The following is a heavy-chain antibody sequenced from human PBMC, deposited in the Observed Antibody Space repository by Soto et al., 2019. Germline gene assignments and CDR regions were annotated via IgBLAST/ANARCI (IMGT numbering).Heavy chain of an antibody. V-gene: IGHV1-18*01. J-gene: IGHJ6*02. CDR3: AREGVRPTKWELLRVVFYYYFGMDV. CDR2: ISAYNGNT. Sequence: QVQLVQSGAEVKKPGASVKVSCKASGYTFTSYGISWVRQAPGQGLEGIGRISAYNGNTNYAQKLQGRVTMTTDTSTISAYMELRRLRSDDRAVYYCAREGVRPTKWELLRVVFYYYFGMDVWGQGTTVTVSS. CDR1: GYTFTSYG. D-gene: IGHD1-26*01.